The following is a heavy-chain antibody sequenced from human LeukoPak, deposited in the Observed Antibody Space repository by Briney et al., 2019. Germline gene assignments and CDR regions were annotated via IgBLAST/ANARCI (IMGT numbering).Heavy chain of an antibody. CDR1: GFTFSSYA. CDR3: ARDFGKYCSSTSCYHFDY. J-gene: IGHJ4*02. Sequence: GSLRLSCAASGFTFSSYAMHWVRQAPGKGLEWVAVISYDGSNKYSADSVKGRFTISRDNSKNTLYLQMNSLRAEDTAVYYCARDFGKYCSSTSCYHFDYWGQGTLVTVSS. D-gene: IGHD2-2*01. CDR2: ISYDGSNK. V-gene: IGHV3-30-3*01.